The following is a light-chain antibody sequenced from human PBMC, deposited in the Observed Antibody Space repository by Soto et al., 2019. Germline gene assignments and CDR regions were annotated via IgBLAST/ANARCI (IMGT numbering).Light chain of an antibody. Sequence: DIQMTQSPSTLPASVGDRVTITCRASQSISNWLAWYQQKPGKAPKVLIYHASNLQSGVPSMFSGSGSRTEFTLTISSLQPDDFASYYCQQYNSYSFGQGTKVDIK. J-gene: IGKJ1*01. CDR3: QQYNSYS. V-gene: IGKV1-5*01. CDR1: QSISNW. CDR2: HAS.